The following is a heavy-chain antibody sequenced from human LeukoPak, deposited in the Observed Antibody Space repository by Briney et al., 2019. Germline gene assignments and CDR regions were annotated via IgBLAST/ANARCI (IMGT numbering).Heavy chain of an antibody. V-gene: IGHV1-18*01. CDR3: ARGFGKNYYDSSGYYGFDY. J-gene: IGHJ4*02. Sequence: ASVKVSCKASGYTFTSYGISWVRQAPGQGLEWMGWISAYNGNTNYAQKLRGRVTMTTDTSTSTAYMELRSLRSDDTAVYYCARGFGKNYYDSSGYYGFDYWGQGTLVTVSS. D-gene: IGHD3-22*01. CDR1: GYTFTSYG. CDR2: ISAYNGNT.